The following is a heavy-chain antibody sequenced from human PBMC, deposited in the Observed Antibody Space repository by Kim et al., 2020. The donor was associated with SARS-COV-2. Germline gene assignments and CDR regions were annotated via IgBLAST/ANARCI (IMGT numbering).Heavy chain of an antibody. CDR3: ARHGSYYGNFQH. V-gene: IGHV4-39*01. CDR1: GGSISSSNYY. D-gene: IGHD1-26*01. CDR2: IYYSGTT. Sequence: SETLSLTCTVSGGSISSSNYYWGWIRQPPGKGPEWIGSIYYSGTTYYNPSLKSRVTISVDTSKNQFSLKLSPVTAADTAVYYCARHGSYYGNFQHWGQGTLVTVSS. J-gene: IGHJ1*01.